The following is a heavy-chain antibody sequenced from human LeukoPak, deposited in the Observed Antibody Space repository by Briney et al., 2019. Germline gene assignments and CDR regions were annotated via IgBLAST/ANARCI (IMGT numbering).Heavy chain of an antibody. J-gene: IGHJ4*02. CDR3: ARDLAIAAAGTDYFDY. V-gene: IGHV3-7*01. CDR2: IKQDGSDK. Sequence: GGSLRLSCAASGFTFSTYWMSWVRQAPGKGLEWVANIKQDGSDKWYVNSVKGRFTISRDNAKNSLYLQMNALRVEDTAVYYCARDLAIAAAGTDYFDYWGQGTLVTVSS. CDR1: GFTFSTYW. D-gene: IGHD6-13*01.